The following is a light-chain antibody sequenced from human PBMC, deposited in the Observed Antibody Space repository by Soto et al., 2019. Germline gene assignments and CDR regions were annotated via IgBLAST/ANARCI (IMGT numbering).Light chain of an antibody. CDR1: QSLLHSSGNNY. Sequence: DIVMTQSPLSLPVTPGEPASISCRSSQSLLHSSGNNYLDWYVKKPGQSPHLLIYWASNPASGVPDRYSGSGSGTDFTLKSSRVEAEDVGIYYCMQGQQTPITFGLGTRLEMK. CDR3: MQGQQTPIT. V-gene: IGKV2-28*01. CDR2: WAS. J-gene: IGKJ5*01.